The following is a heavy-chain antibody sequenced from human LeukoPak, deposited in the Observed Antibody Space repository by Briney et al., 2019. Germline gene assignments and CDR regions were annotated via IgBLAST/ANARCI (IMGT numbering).Heavy chain of an antibody. J-gene: IGHJ4*02. V-gene: IGHV4-59*01. CDR2: IYYSGST. D-gene: IGHD3-22*01. CDR1: GGSISSYY. Sequence: SETLSLTCTVSGGSISSYYWNWIRQPPGKGLGWIGYIYYSGSTNYNLSLKSRVTISVDTSKNQFSLKLSSVTAADTAVYYCAGDYYDSSGYNSGFDYWGQGTLVTVSS. CDR3: AGDYYDSSGYNSGFDY.